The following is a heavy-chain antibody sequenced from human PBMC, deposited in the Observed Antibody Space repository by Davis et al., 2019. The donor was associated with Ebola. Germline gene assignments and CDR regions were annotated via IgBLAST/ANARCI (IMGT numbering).Heavy chain of an antibody. V-gene: IGHV4-34*01. CDR3: ARGDYFY. Sequence: MPGGSLRLSCAVYGGSFSGYYWSWIRQPPGKGLEWIGEINHSGSTNYNPSLKSRVTISVDTSKNQFSLKLSSVTAADTAVYYCARGDYFYWGQGTLVTVSS. CDR2: INHSGST. J-gene: IGHJ4*02. D-gene: IGHD4/OR15-4a*01. CDR1: GGSFSGYY.